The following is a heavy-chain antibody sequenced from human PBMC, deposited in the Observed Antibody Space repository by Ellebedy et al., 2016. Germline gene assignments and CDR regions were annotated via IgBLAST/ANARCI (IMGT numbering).Heavy chain of an antibody. V-gene: IGHV5-51*01. D-gene: IGHD2-2*02. Sequence: GESLKISXKGSGYSFTSYWIGWVRQMPGKGLEWMGIIYPGDSDTRYSPSFQGQVTISADKSISTAYLQWSSLKASDTAMYYCASRGYCSSTSCYNAFDIWGQGTMVTVSS. J-gene: IGHJ3*02. CDR2: IYPGDSDT. CDR3: ASRGYCSSTSCYNAFDI. CDR1: GYSFTSYW.